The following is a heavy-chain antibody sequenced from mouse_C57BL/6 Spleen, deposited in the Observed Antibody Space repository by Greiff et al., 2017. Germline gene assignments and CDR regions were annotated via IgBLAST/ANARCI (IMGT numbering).Heavy chain of an antibody. CDR3: ARDYDYYYYAMDY. V-gene: IGHV5-17*01. Sequence: DVQLVESGGGLVKPGGSLKLSCAASGFTFSDYGMHWVRQAPEKGLEWVAYISSGSSTIYYADTVKGRFTISRDNAKNTLFLQMTSLRSEDTAMYYCARDYDYYYYAMDYWGQGTSVTVSS. J-gene: IGHJ4*01. CDR1: GFTFSDYG. CDR2: ISSGSSTI. D-gene: IGHD2-4*01.